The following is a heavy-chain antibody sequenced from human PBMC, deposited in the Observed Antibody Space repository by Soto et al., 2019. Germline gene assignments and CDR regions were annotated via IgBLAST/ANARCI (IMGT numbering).Heavy chain of an antibody. Sequence: EVQLVESGGGLVKPGGSLRLSCAASGFTFSNAWMNWVRQAPGKGLEWVGRIKSKTDGGTTDYAAPVKGRFTISRDDSKNTLYLQMNSLKTEDTAVYYCTTDTYYDILTGYQYYFDSWGQGTLVTVSS. CDR2: IKSKTDGGTT. J-gene: IGHJ4*02. CDR3: TTDTYYDILTGYQYYFDS. D-gene: IGHD3-9*01. V-gene: IGHV3-15*07. CDR1: GFTFSNAW.